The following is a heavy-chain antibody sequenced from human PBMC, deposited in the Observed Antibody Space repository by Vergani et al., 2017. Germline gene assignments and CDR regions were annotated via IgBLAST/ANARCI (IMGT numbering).Heavy chain of an antibody. CDR2: VNHSGST. CDR1: GGSFIGYF. J-gene: IGHJ6*02. V-gene: IGHV4-34*01. D-gene: IGHD6-13*01. CDR3: ARGKLVPYYYYYGMDV. Sequence: QAPLQQWGAGLLKPSETLSLTCAVYGGSFIGYFWSWLRQPPGKGLEWIGEVNHSGSTIYNPSLKSRVTISVDTSKNQFSLKLRSVTAADTAVYYCARGKLVPYYYYYGMDVWGQGTTVTVSS.